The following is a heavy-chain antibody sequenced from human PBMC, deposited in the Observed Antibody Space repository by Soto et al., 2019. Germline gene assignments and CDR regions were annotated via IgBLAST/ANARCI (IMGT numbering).Heavy chain of an antibody. D-gene: IGHD6-19*01. Sequence: QVQLVQSGAEVKKPGSSVKVSCKASGGTFSSYAISWVRQATGQGLEWMGWMNPNSGNTGYAQKFQGRVTMTRNTSISTAYMELSSLRSEDTAVYYCARGVEQWLTSYNWFDPWGQGTLVTVSS. J-gene: IGHJ5*02. V-gene: IGHV1-8*02. CDR3: ARGVEQWLTSYNWFDP. CDR2: MNPNSGNT. CDR1: GGTFSSYA.